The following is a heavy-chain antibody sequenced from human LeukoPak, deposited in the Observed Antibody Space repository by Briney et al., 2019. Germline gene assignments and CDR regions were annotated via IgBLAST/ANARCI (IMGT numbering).Heavy chain of an antibody. Sequence: PSETLSLTCSVSGDSISSYHWSWIRQPPGKGLEWIGYVYSSGSTYYSPSLNGRVTMSVDTSKNQFSLNLRSVTAADTAVYYCARLSVIPPNDAFDLWGQGTMVTVSS. V-gene: IGHV4-4*09. J-gene: IGHJ3*01. CDR3: ARLSVIPPNDAFDL. CDR2: VYSSGST. D-gene: IGHD2-2*01. CDR1: GDSISSYH.